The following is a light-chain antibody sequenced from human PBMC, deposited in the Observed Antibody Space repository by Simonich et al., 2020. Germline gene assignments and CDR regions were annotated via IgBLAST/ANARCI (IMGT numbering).Light chain of an antibody. CDR2: DAA. J-gene: IGKJ4*01. Sequence: EIVLTQSPATLSLSPGERATLSCRDSQSVSSYLAWYQQNPVQDPRLLIYDAANRATGIPARFSGSGSGTDFTLTISSLEPEDFAVYYCQQRSNWPLTFGGGTKVEIK. CDR1: QSVSSY. CDR3: QQRSNWPLT. V-gene: IGKV3-11*01.